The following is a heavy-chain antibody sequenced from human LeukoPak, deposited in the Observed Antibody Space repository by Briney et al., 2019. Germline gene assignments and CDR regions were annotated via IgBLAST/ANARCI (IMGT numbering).Heavy chain of an antibody. J-gene: IGHJ4*02. CDR1: GFTFSRFE. CDR3: ARERGSYSN. CDR2: ISTGTYI. V-gene: IGHV3-48*03. D-gene: IGHD1-26*01. Sequence: GGSLRLSCVASGFTFSRFESNWVRQAPGKGLEWVSHISTGTYIAYADSVKGRFTISRDNARNSLYLEMNSPRAEDTAVYYCARERGSYSNWGQGTLVTVSS.